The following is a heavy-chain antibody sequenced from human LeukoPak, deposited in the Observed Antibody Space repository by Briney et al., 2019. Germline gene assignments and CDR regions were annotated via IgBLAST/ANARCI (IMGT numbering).Heavy chain of an antibody. CDR3: ARDGRICGTSCYYYYYTDV. J-gene: IGHJ6*03. Sequence: SETLSLTCTVSGGSITSYYWSWIRQPPGKGLEGIGYIYYSGSTNYNPSLKSRVTISVDTSKNQFSLKLTSVTAADTAVYYCARDGRICGTSCYYYYYTDVWGKGTTVTVSS. CDR2: IYYSGST. V-gene: IGHV4-59*01. D-gene: IGHD2-2*01. CDR1: GGSITSYY.